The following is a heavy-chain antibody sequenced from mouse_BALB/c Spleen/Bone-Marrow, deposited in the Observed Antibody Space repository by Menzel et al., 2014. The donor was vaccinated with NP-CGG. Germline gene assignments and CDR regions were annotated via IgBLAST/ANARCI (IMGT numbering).Heavy chain of an antibody. Sequence: QVHVKQSGAELVMPGASVNMSCKASGYTFTDYWMHWVKQRPGQGLEWIGAIDTSDSYTTYNQKFKGKATLTVDESSNTAYMQLSSLTSEDSAVYYCARNYYYFDYCGQGTTLTVSS. D-gene: IGHD1-1*02. CDR1: GYTFTDYW. CDR2: IDTSDSYT. V-gene: IGHV1-69*01. CDR3: ARNYYYFDY. J-gene: IGHJ2*01.